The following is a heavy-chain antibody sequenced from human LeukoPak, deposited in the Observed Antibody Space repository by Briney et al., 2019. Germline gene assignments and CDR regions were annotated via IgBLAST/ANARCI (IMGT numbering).Heavy chain of an antibody. CDR2: MDDSGST. J-gene: IGHJ3*02. Sequence: SETLSLTCTVSGGSISRYYWSWIRQPPGKGREWIGSMDDSGSTNYNPSLKSRVTISVDTSKNQFSLRLSPVTAADTAVYYCASRSYYHAGGGAFDIWGQGTMVTVSS. CDR3: ASRSYYHAGGGAFDI. D-gene: IGHD3-10*01. V-gene: IGHV4-59*08. CDR1: GGSISRYY.